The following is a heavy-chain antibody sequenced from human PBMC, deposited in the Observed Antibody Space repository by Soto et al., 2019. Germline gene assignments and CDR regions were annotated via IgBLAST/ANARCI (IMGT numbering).Heavy chain of an antibody. CDR3: ARFVRSCSGTTCYTRADV. CDR1: GGSVSSDTHY. Sequence: QVQLQESGPGLVKPSETLSLTCTVSGGSVSSDTHYWSWIRQPPGKRLEWIGFIYSSGINNYNPSLNSRVTLSVYTSRNQFSLKLRSVIVADTAVYHCARFVRSCSGTTCYTRADVWGQGTTVTVSS. V-gene: IGHV4-61*01. D-gene: IGHD2-2*02. J-gene: IGHJ6*02. CDR2: IYSSGIN.